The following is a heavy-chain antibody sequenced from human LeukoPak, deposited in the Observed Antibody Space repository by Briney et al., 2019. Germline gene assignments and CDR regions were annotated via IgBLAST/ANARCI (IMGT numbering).Heavy chain of an antibody. CDR3: ARVPRSSSSVDY. V-gene: IGHV4-34*01. CDR1: GGSFSGYY. D-gene: IGHD6-6*01. Sequence: PPETLSLTCAVYGGSFSGYYWSWIRQPPGKGLEGIGEINHRGSTNYNPSLKSRVTISVDTSKNQFSLKLHSVTAADTAVYYCARVPRSSSSVDYWGQGTLVTVSS. CDR2: INHRGST. J-gene: IGHJ4*02.